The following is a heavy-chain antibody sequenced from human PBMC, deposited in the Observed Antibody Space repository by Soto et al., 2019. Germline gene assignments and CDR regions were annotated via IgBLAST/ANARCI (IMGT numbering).Heavy chain of an antibody. CDR2: MNPNSGNT. D-gene: IGHD6-19*01. Sequence: GASVKVSCKASGGTFSSYAINWVRQATGQGLEWMGWMNPNSGNTGYAQKFRGRVTMTRNTSISTAYMELSSLTSQDTAVYYCAKPGLAVAGTGGFDYWGQGTLVTVSS. J-gene: IGHJ4*02. V-gene: IGHV1-8*02. CDR3: AKPGLAVAGTGGFDY. CDR1: GGTFSSYA.